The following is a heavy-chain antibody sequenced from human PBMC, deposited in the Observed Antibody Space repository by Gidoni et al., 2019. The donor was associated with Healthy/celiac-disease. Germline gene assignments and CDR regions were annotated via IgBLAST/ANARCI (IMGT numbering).Heavy chain of an antibody. CDR3: GSSGTHHDY. D-gene: IGHD3-10*01. V-gene: IGHV4-39*01. CDR2: IYYSGST. J-gene: IGHJ4*02. CDR1: GGSISSSSYY. Sequence: QLQLQESGPGLVKPSATLSLTCTVSGGSISSSSYYWGWLRQPPGKGLEWIGSIYYSGSTYYNPSLKSRVTIAVDTSKNQFSLKLSSVTAADTAVYYCGSSGTHHDYWGQGTLVTVSS.